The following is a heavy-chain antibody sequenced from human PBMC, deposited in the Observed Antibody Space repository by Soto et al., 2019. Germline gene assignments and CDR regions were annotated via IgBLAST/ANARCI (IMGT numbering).Heavy chain of an antibody. CDR3: AGHRSSIAAAGPRFDY. V-gene: IGHV3-23*01. J-gene: IGHJ4*02. CDR1: GFTFSSYA. Sequence: PGGSLRLSCAASGFTFSSYAMSWVRQAPGKGLEWVSAISGSGGSTYYADSVKGRFTISRDNSKNTLYLQMNSLRAEDTAVYYCAGHRSSIAAAGPRFDYWGQGTLVTVSS. CDR2: ISGSGGST. D-gene: IGHD6-13*01.